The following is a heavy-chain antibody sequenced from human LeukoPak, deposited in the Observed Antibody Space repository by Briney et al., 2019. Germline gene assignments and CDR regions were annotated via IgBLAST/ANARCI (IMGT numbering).Heavy chain of an antibody. J-gene: IGHJ6*02. V-gene: IGHV3-30*03. CDR3: APQSRAFAIVIVDYFHACMDA. Sequence: GGSLRLSCAASGFTFSSYWMHWVRQAPGKGLEWVAVITYDGSNKYYVDSVKGRFTISRDNAKNTLYLQMNSLRAEDTAVYYCAPQSRAFAIVIVDYFHACMDAWGQGTPVTVSS. D-gene: IGHD3-16*02. CDR2: ITYDGSNK. CDR1: GFTFSSYW.